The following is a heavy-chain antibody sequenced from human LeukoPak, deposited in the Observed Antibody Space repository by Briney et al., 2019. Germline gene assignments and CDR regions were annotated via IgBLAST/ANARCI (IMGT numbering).Heavy chain of an antibody. D-gene: IGHD3-22*01. CDR1: GYSISSGYY. CDR2: IYHSGST. J-gene: IGHJ3*02. Sequence: SETLSLTCTASGYSISSGYYWGWIRQPPVKGLEWIGSIYHSGSTYYNPSLKSRVTISVDTSKNQFSLKLSSVTAADTAVYYCARAEPYYSYAFDIWGQGTMVTVSS. CDR3: ARAEPYYSYAFDI. V-gene: IGHV4-38-2*02.